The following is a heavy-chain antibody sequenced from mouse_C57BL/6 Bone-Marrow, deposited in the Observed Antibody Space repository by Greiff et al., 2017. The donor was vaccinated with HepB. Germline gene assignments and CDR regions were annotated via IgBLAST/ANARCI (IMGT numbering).Heavy chain of an antibody. V-gene: IGHV1-82*01. Sequence: QVQLQQSGPELVKPGASVKISCKASGYAFSSSWMNWVKQRPGKGLEWIGRIYPGDGDTNYNGKFKGKATLTADKSSSTAYMQLSSLTSEDSAVYFCARRAITTPVAGNFDYWGQGTTLTVSS. CDR3: ARRAITTPVAGNFDY. D-gene: IGHD1-2*01. CDR1: GYAFSSSW. CDR2: IYPGDGDT. J-gene: IGHJ2*01.